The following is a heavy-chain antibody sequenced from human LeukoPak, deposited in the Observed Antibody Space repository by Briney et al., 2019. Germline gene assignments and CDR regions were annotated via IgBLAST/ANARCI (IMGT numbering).Heavy chain of an antibody. CDR1: GFTFDDYA. Sequence: PGRFLRLSCAASGFTFDDYAMHWVRQAPGKGLEWVSGIDWNSDTIGYADSVKGRFTISRDNAKNSLYLQMNSLRAEDTALYYCAKSEAATGGRFDPWGQGTLVTVSS. CDR2: IDWNSDTI. J-gene: IGHJ5*02. CDR3: AKSEAATGGRFDP. V-gene: IGHV3-9*01. D-gene: IGHD1-1*01.